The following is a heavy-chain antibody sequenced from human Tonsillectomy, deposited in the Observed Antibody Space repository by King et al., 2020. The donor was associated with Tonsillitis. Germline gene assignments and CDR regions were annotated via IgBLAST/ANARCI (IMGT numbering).Heavy chain of an antibody. V-gene: IGHV1-69*01. D-gene: IGHD3-22*01. Sequence: QLVQSGAEVKKPGSSVKVSCKASGGTFSSYAISWVRQAPGQGLEWMGGIIPIFGTANYAQKFQGRVTITADESTSTAYMELSSLRSEDTAVYYCARDLSRYDRSGYYPSYFDYWGQGTLVTVSS. CDR1: GGTFSSYA. J-gene: IGHJ4*02. CDR3: ARDLSRYDRSGYYPSYFDY. CDR2: IIPIFGTA.